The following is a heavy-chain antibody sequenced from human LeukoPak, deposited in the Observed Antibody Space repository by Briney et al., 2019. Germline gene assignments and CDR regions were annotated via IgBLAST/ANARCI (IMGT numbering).Heavy chain of an antibody. D-gene: IGHD3-10*01. CDR3: ARVGTAPITLLTHFDY. Sequence: GGSLRLSCVASGFVFSDYTMTWVRQAPGRGLEWVSSISATTKYITYADSMRGRFTISRDNAMNSVYLQMSSLRAEDTAVYYCARVGTAPITLLTHFDYWGQGALVTVSS. CDR1: GFVFSDYT. CDR2: ISATTKYI. V-gene: IGHV3-21*01. J-gene: IGHJ4*02.